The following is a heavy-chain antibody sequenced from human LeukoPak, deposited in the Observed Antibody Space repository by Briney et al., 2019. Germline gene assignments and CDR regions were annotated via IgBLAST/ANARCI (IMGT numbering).Heavy chain of an antibody. V-gene: IGHV3-7*01. CDR3: ARAVSTALDY. CDR1: GFMFRNYW. CDR2: IKEDGSEK. J-gene: IGHJ4*02. D-gene: IGHD4-17*01. Sequence: PGGSLRLSCAASGFMFRNYWMTWVRQAPGRGLEWVANIKEDGSEKKYVDSMKGRFTISRDNAKNLLYLQINSLRVEDTAVYYCARAVSTALDYWGQGTLVTVSS.